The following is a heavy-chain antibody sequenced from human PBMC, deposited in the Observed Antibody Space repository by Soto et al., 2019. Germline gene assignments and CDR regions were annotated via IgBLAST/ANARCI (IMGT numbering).Heavy chain of an antibody. CDR3: ARDRSPTTVVTPRTYYYYYGMDV. J-gene: IGHJ6*02. CDR1: GDSVSSTSAA. CDR2: TYYRSKWYN. D-gene: IGHD4-17*01. V-gene: IGHV6-1*01. Sequence: PSETLSLTCAITGDSVSSTSAAWNWIGQSPSRGLEWLGRTYYRSKWYNDYAVSVKSRITINPDTSKNQFSLQLNSVTPEDTAVYYCARDRSPTTVVTPRTYYYYYGMDVWGQGTTVTVSS.